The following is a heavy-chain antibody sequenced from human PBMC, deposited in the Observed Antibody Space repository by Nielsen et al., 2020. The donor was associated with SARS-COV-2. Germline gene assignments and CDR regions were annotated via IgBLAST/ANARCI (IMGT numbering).Heavy chain of an antibody. D-gene: IGHD7-27*01. CDR1: GFTFSSHG. Sequence: GGSLRLSCAASGFTFSSHGMHWVRQAPGKGLEWVAVISYDGSNKYYADSVKGRFTISRDNSKNTLYLQMNSLRAEDTAVYYCARDLGRQGDDAFDIWGQGTMVTVSS. CDR3: ARDLGRQGDDAFDI. V-gene: IGHV3-30*03. J-gene: IGHJ3*02. CDR2: ISYDGSNK.